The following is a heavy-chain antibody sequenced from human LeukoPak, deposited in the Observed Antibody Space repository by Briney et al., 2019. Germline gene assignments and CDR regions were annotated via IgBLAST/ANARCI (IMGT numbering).Heavy chain of an antibody. CDR2: IYYSGST. V-gene: IGHV4-39*07. CDR3: ARADEFGGVIVRY. J-gene: IGHJ4*02. CDR1: GGSISSSNYY. D-gene: IGHD3-16*02. Sequence: SETLSLTCTVSGGSISSSNYYWGWIRQPPGKGLEWIGSIYYSGSTYYNPSLKSRVTISVDTSKNQFSLKLSSVTAADTAVYYCARADEFGGVIVRYWGQGTLVTVSS.